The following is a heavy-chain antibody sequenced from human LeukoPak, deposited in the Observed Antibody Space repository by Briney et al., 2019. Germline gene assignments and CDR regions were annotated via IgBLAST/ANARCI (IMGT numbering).Heavy chain of an antibody. D-gene: IGHD3-22*01. V-gene: IGHV3-33*01. CDR2: VWYDGSNK. Sequence: QAGGSLRLSCAASGFAFSSYGMHWVRQAPGKGLEWVAVVWYDGSNKYYADSVEGRFTISRDNSKNTLYLQMNSLRAEDTAVSYCARDARSGYYLYAFDIWGQGTMVTVSS. CDR1: GFAFSSYG. CDR3: ARDARSGYYLYAFDI. J-gene: IGHJ3*02.